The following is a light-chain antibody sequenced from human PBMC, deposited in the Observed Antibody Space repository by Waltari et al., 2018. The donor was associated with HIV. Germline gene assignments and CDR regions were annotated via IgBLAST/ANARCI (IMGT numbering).Light chain of an antibody. CDR3: QQYNAWPRT. CDR2: GAS. J-gene: IGKJ1*01. CDR1: QSVSSN. V-gene: IGKV3-15*01. Sequence: EIVMTQSPATLSVSPGERATLSCRASQSVSSNLAWYQQKPGQAPRLLIYGASTRATGIPARVSGSGSGTELTLTINSLQSEDFAVYYCQQYNAWPRTFGQGTKVEVK.